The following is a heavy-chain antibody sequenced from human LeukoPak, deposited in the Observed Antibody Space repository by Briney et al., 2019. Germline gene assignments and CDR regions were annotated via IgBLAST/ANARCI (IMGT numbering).Heavy chain of an antibody. CDR3: AKAASSSSSYYSEY. Sequence: GGSLRLSCTASGFTFSSYAVNWVRQAPGKSLEWVSTIRGSGDGTYYAESVKGRFTVSRDNSKNTLYLQMNSLRAEDTAVYYCAKAASSSSSYYSEYWGQGTLVTVSS. D-gene: IGHD6-13*01. V-gene: IGHV3-23*01. J-gene: IGHJ4*02. CDR2: IRGSGDGT. CDR1: GFTFSSYA.